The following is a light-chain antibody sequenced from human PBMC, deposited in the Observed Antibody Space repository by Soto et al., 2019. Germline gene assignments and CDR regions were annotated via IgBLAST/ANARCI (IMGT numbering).Light chain of an antibody. Sequence: QSVLTQPPSVSAAPGQKVTISCSGSSSNIGNNYVSWYQQFPETAPKLLIYDNDKRPSGIPDRFSGSKSGTSATLGITGLQTGDEADYYCGTWDSRLSAVVFGGGTQLTVL. CDR2: DND. J-gene: IGLJ2*01. CDR1: SSNIGNNY. CDR3: GTWDSRLSAVV. V-gene: IGLV1-51*01.